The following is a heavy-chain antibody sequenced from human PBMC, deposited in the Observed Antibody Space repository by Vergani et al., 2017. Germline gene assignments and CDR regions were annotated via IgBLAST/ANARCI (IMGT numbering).Heavy chain of an antibody. Sequence: QVQLVETGGGVVQPGGSLRLYCATSGFSFNTYGAHWVRQAPGKGLEWVAFIGYDGRIKYNVDSVKGRFTISRDTSKKTLSLQMRSLRADDTAVYYCAKYGRENSDYGYFDYWGQGTLVTASS. J-gene: IGHJ4*01. CDR1: GFSFNTYG. D-gene: IGHD4-17*01. V-gene: IGHV3-30*02. CDR3: AKYGRENSDYGYFDY. CDR2: IGYDGRIK.